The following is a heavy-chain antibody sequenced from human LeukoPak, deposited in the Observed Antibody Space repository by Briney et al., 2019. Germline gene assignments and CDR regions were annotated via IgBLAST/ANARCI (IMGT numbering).Heavy chain of an antibody. CDR1: GYTFNNYY. D-gene: IGHD6-19*01. CDR2: INPSGGGT. V-gene: IGHV1-46*02. CDR3: ARQGAYSSAIGMGY. J-gene: IGHJ4*02. Sequence: ASVKVSCKASGYTFNNYYMYWVRQAPGQGLEWMGMINPSGGGTSYAQKFQGRVTMTRDTSTRTVYMEVSSPKPEDTAVYCCARQGAYSSAIGMGYWGQGTLVTVSS.